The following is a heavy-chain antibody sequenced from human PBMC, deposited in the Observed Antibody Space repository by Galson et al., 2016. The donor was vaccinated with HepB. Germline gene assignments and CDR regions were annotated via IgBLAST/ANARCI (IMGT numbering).Heavy chain of an antibody. V-gene: IGHV3-74*01. J-gene: IGHJ4*02. Sequence: SLRLSCAASGFSFSNYWLHWVRQAPGKGLVWVSRINEYGTTTDYADSVKGRVTISRDNAKNTLYLQMNSLRDEETAVYYCARALPYTVVPDYWGQGTLVTVST. CDR3: ARALPYTVVPDY. CDR2: INEYGTTT. D-gene: IGHD2-2*02. CDR1: GFSFSNYW.